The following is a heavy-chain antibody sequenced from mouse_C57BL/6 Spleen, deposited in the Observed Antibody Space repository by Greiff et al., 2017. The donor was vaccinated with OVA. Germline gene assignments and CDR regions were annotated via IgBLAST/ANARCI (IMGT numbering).Heavy chain of an antibody. D-gene: IGHD2-4*01. Sequence: VQLQESGPGLVAPSQSLSITCTVSGFSLTSYGVHWVRQPPGKGLEWLVVIWSDGSTTYNSALKSRLSISKDNSKSQVFLKMNSLQTDDTAMYYCARQGDYDYPYYAMDYWGQGTSVTVSS. CDR2: IWSDGST. J-gene: IGHJ4*01. CDR1: GFSLTSYG. CDR3: ARQGDYDYPYYAMDY. V-gene: IGHV2-6-1*01.